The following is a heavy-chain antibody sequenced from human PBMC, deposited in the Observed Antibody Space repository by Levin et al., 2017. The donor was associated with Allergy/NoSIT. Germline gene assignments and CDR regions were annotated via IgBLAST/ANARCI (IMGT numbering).Heavy chain of an antibody. V-gene: IGHV1-46*03. CDR3: ARGGYYDYVWGSYRYDY. J-gene: IGHJ4*02. CDR2: INPSGGST. Sequence: GESLKISCKASGYTFTSYYMHWVRQAPGQGLEWMGIINPSGGSTSYAQKFQGRVTMTRDTSTSTVYMELSSLRSEDTAVYYCARGGYYDYVWGSYRYDYWGQGTLVTVSS. D-gene: IGHD3-16*02. CDR1: GYTFTSYY.